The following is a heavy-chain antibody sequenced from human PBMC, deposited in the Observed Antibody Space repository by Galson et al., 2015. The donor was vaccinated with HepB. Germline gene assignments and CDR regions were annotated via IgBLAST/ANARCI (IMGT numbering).Heavy chain of an antibody. Sequence: SLRLSCAASGFTFGSYAMHWVRQAPGKGLEWVAVISYDGSNKYYADSVKGRFTISRDNSKNTLYLQMNSLRAEDTAVYYCARDGGDIAVAPQADYWGQGTLVTVSS. CDR2: ISYDGSNK. V-gene: IGHV3-30*04. CDR1: GFTFGSYA. J-gene: IGHJ4*02. CDR3: ARDGGDIAVAPQADY. D-gene: IGHD6-19*01.